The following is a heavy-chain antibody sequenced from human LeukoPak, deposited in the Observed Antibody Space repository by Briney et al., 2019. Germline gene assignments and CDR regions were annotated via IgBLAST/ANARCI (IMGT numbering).Heavy chain of an antibody. D-gene: IGHD3-22*01. Sequence: PSETLSLTCTVSGGSISSSSYYWGWIRQPPGKGLEWIGSIYYSGSTYYNPSLKSRVTMSVDTSKNQFSLKLSSVTAADTAVYYCARQYYYDSSGYYLDYWGQGTLVTVS. CDR1: GGSISSSSYY. J-gene: IGHJ4*02. V-gene: IGHV4-39*01. CDR3: ARQYYYDSSGYYLDY. CDR2: IYYSGST.